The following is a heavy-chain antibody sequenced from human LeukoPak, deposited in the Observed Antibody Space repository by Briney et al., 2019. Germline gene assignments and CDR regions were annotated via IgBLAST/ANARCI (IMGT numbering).Heavy chain of an antibody. CDR3: ARSRGAGPGAYFDY. CDR2: ISNSGSYT. D-gene: IGHD6-19*01. CDR1: GFSFSEEY. V-gene: IGHV3-11*03. J-gene: IGHJ4*02. Sequence: GGALRLSCAASGFSFSEEYMSWIRQAPGKGLEWVSYISNSGSYTNYADSVKGRFTISRDNTKSSLYLQMNSLRAEDTAVYYCARSRGAGPGAYFDYWGQGTLVTVSS.